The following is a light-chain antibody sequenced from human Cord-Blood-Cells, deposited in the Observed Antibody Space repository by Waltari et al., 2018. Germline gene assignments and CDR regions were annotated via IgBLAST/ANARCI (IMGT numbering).Light chain of an antibody. Sequence: DIQMTQSPSSLSSSVGDRVTITCRASQSISSYLNWYQQKPGKAPKLLIYATSSLQSWVPSRFIGSGSGTDFTLTISSLQPEDFATYYCQQSYSTPFVTFGPGTKVDIK. CDR3: QQSYSTPFVT. J-gene: IGKJ3*01. CDR1: QSISSY. CDR2: ATS. V-gene: IGKV1-39*01.